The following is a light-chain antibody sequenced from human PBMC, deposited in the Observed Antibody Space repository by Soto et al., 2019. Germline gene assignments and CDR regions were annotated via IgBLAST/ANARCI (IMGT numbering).Light chain of an antibody. CDR2: DTT. CDR1: TGAVTNGHY. V-gene: IGLV7-46*01. J-gene: IGLJ1*01. Sequence: QAVVTQEPSLTVSPGGTVTLNCGSSTGAVTNGHYPYWFQQKPGQAPRTLIYDTTNRHSWTPARFSGSLLWGKAALTLSGAQPEDEAEYYCLLSYNGPYVFGTGTKLTVL. CDR3: LLSYNGPYV.